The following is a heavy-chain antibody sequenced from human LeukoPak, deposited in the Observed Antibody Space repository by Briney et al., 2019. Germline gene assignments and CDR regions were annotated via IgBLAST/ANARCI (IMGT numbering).Heavy chain of an antibody. V-gene: IGHV4-34*01. CDR1: GGSFSGYY. CDR3: ARVGYYYGSGSYPDAFDI. D-gene: IGHD3-10*01. J-gene: IGHJ3*02. CDR2: INHSGST. Sequence: NPSETLSLTCAVYGGSFSGYYWSWIRQPPGKGLEWIGEINHSGSTNYNPSLKSRVTISVDTPKNQFSLKLSSVTAADTAVYYCARVGYYYGSGSYPDAFDIWGQGTMVTVSS.